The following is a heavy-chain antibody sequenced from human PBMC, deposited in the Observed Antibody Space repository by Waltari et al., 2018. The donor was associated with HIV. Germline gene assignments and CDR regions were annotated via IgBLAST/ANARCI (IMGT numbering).Heavy chain of an antibody. D-gene: IGHD3-16*02. CDR3: ARAPLWGSFRYFDY. V-gene: IGHV1-2*02. Sequence: QVQLLQSATVMKRPGASVTVSCGTSGYKFADYYQHWVRQAPGQGLQWMAWINPNSGATNSAQEFQGRVFLTRDTSTRTVYMDLYRLTSDDTAIYFCARAPLWGSFRYFDYWGQGTLVTVSP. J-gene: IGHJ4*02. CDR2: INPNSGAT. CDR1: GYKFADYY.